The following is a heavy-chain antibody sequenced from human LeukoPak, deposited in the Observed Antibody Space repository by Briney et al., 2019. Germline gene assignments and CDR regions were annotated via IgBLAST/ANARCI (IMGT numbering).Heavy chain of an antibody. D-gene: IGHD3-10*01. CDR3: ARGDVVRGVPIGH. CDR2: IYHSGST. J-gene: IGHJ4*02. Sequence: SQTLSLTCTVSGGSISSGGYYWSWIRQPPGKGLEWIGYIYHSGSTYYNPSLKSRVTISVDRSKNQFSLKLSSVTAADTAVYYCARGDVVRGVPIGHWGQGTLVTVSS. CDR1: GGSISSGGYY. V-gene: IGHV4-30-2*01.